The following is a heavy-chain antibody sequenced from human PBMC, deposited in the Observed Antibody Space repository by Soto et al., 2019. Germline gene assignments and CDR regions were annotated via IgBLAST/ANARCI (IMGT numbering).Heavy chain of an antibody. CDR3: ATDDSSVLEYFDY. CDR2: ISSSTFYT. Sequence: QVQLVESGGGLVKPGGSLRLSCAASGFSFSDHYMSWIRQAPGKGLEWVSYISSSTFYTNYADSVKGRFTISRDNAKNSLYLQMNSLRAEDTAVYYCATDDSSVLEYFDYWAQGILVTVSS. D-gene: IGHD3-22*01. J-gene: IGHJ4*02. CDR1: GFSFSDHY. V-gene: IGHV3-11*06.